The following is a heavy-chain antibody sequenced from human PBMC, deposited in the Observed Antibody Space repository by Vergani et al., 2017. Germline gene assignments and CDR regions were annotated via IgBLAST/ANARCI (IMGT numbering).Heavy chain of an antibody. CDR3: AREPRQTGFFDY. CDR1: GYTFTAYY. Sequence: QVLLVQSGAEVGKPGASVKISCKASGYTFTAYYIHWLRQAAEQGLEWVGVISPDGFSTFYAQKFQGRVTITRDTSTSTVYVEVTSLRSDDTAVYYCAREPRQTGFFDYWGQGTLVTDSS. CDR2: ISPDGFST. J-gene: IGHJ4*02. D-gene: IGHD3-9*01. V-gene: IGHV1-46*03.